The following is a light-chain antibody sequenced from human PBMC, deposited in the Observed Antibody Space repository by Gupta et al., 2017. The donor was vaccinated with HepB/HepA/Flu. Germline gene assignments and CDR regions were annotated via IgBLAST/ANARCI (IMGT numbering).Light chain of an antibody. CDR3: QQYAEWPLT. Sequence: EIVMTQSPGPLLVSPGEGATLSCRASQSIGNDLAWYQQKSGQAPRLLVYATSTRATAIPPRFTGSGSGTEFTLTISSLQSEDFAVYYCQQYAEWPLTFGPGTKVDVK. CDR2: ATS. J-gene: IGKJ3*01. V-gene: IGKV3D-15*01. CDR1: QSIGND.